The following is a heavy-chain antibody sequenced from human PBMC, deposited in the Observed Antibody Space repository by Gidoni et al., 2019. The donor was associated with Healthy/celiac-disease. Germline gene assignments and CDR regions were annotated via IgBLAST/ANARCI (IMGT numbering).Heavy chain of an antibody. D-gene: IGHD3-9*01. CDR3: AKDMYYDILTGYFGLDFEYYYYGMDV. CDR1: GFPFSSCG. V-gene: IGHV3-30*18. Sequence: QVPLVESGGGVVQPGRSLRLSCAASGFPFSSCGMHWVRQAPGKGLEWVAVISYDGSNKYYADSVKGRFTISRDNSNDTLYLQMNSLRAEDTAVYYCAKDMYYDILTGYFGLDFEYYYYGMDVWGQGTTVTVSS. CDR2: ISYDGSNK. J-gene: IGHJ6*02.